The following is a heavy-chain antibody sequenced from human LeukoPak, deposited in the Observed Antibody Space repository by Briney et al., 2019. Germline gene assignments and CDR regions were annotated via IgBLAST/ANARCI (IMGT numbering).Heavy chain of an antibody. CDR3: ARQGYYGSGSRLATLDY. V-gene: IGHV1-18*01. J-gene: IGHJ4*02. Sequence: ASVKVSCKASGYTFTSYGISWVRQAPGQGLEWMGWISAYNGNTNYAQKLQGRVTMTTDTSTSTAYMELRSLRSEDTAVYYCARQGYYGSGSRLATLDYWGQGTLVTVSS. CDR2: ISAYNGNT. D-gene: IGHD3-10*01. CDR1: GYTFTSYG.